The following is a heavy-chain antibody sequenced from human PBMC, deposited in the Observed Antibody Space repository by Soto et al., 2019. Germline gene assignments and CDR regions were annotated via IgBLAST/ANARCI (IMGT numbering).Heavy chain of an antibody. J-gene: IGHJ6*02. CDR3: THRLIGRYAYYGLDV. Sequence: QITLKESGPILVKPTQTLTLTCTFSGFSLTTNGVGVGWIRQPPGKALEWLALIYWDDIKRYSPSLKSRLTTXKDTSNNQVVLTITKMDPVDTATYYCTHRLIGRYAYYGLDVWGQGTTVIVSS. CDR2: IYWDDIK. CDR1: GFSLTTNGVG. V-gene: IGHV2-5*02. D-gene: IGHD3-16*02.